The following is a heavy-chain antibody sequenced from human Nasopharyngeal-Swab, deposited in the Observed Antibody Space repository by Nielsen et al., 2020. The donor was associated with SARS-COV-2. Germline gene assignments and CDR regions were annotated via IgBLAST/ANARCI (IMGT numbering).Heavy chain of an antibody. Sequence: GESLKISCAASGFTFSSYGMHWVRQAPGKGLEWVAVISYDGSNKYYADPVKGRFTISRDNSKNTLYLQMNSLRAEDTAVYYCAKGTNSSGILWFGELWHDAFDIWGQGTMVTVSS. J-gene: IGHJ3*02. CDR1: GFTFSSYG. CDR2: ISYDGSNK. V-gene: IGHV3-30*18. CDR3: AKGTNSSGILWFGELWHDAFDI. D-gene: IGHD3-10*01.